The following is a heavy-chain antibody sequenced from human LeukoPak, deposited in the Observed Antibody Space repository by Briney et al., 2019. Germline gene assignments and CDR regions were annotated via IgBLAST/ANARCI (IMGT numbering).Heavy chain of an antibody. Sequence: PSETLSLTCTVSGGSISSSSYYWGWIRQPPGKGLEWIGSIYYSGSTYYNPSLKSRVTLSVDTSKNQFSLKLSSVTAADTAVYYCARVTEWELLIRYFDYWGQGTLVTVSS. CDR3: ARVTEWELLIRYFDY. J-gene: IGHJ4*02. V-gene: IGHV4-39*07. CDR1: GGSISSSSYY. D-gene: IGHD1-26*01. CDR2: IYYSGST.